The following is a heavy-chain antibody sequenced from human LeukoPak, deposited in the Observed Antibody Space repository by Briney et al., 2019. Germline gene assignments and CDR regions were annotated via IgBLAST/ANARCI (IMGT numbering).Heavy chain of an antibody. Sequence: SETLSLTCTVSDGSISSYYWSWIRQPPGKGLEWIGYIYYSGSTNYNPSLKSRVTISVDTSKNQFSLKLSSVTAADTAVYYCATQATQWLGPPYYYYYGMDVWGQGTTVTVSS. J-gene: IGHJ6*02. CDR1: DGSISSYY. V-gene: IGHV4-59*01. CDR3: ATQATQWLGPPYYYYYGMDV. D-gene: IGHD6-19*01. CDR2: IYYSGST.